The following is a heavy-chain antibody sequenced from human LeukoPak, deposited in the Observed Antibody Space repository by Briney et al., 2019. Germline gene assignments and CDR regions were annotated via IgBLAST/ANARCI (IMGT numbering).Heavy chain of an antibody. D-gene: IGHD1-14*01. CDR3: AKDLPESDYYGMDV. Sequence: GGSLRLSCAASGFTFDDYAMHWVRQAPGNGLEWVSGISWNSGNIGYADSVKGRFTISRDNAKNSLYLQMNSLRAEDTALYYCAKDLPESDYYGMDVWGQGTTVTVSS. V-gene: IGHV3-9*01. CDR1: GFTFDDYA. J-gene: IGHJ6*02. CDR2: ISWNSGNI.